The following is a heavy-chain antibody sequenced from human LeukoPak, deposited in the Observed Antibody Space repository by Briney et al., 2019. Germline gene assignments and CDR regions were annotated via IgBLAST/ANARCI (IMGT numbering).Heavy chain of an antibody. V-gene: IGHV3-21*01. J-gene: IGHJ4*02. CDR2: ISGDSDHI. Sequence: PGGSLRLSCAASGFTFSGYNMYWVRQAPGKGLEWVSSISGDSDHIYYADSVKGRFTISRDNAESSLYLQMNSLRAEDTAVYYCAKMGGVTYCPYYFDYWGQGALVTVSS. D-gene: IGHD1-26*01. CDR3: AKMGGVTYCPYYFDY. CDR1: GFTFSGYN.